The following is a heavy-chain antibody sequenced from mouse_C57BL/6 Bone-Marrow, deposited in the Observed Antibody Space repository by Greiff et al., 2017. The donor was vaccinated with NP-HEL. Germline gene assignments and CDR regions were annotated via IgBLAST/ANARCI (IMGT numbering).Heavy chain of an antibody. V-gene: IGHV1-81*01. D-gene: IGHD1-1*01. CDR2: IYPRSGNT. Sequence: QVQLQQSGAELARPGASVKLSCKASGYTFTSYGISWVKQRTGQGLEWIGEIYPRSGNTYYNEKFKGQATLTAAKSSSTAYMELRSLTSEDSAVYFCARGYYGSSYYVDYWGQGTTLTVSS. CDR1: GYTFTSYG. CDR3: ARGYYGSSYYVDY. J-gene: IGHJ2*01.